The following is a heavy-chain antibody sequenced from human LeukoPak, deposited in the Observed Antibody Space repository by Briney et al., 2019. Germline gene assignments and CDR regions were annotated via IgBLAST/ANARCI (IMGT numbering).Heavy chain of an antibody. Sequence: SETLSLTCAVSGGSISSYYWTWIRQPPGKGLEWIGYIYYSGITNYNPSLNSRVTISIDRSKNQFSLKLSSVTAADTAVYYCARAPFFDFWTGYYFDYWGQGTLVTVSS. CDR3: ARAPFFDFWTGYYFDY. CDR2: IYYSGIT. D-gene: IGHD3/OR15-3a*01. V-gene: IGHV4-59*01. J-gene: IGHJ4*02. CDR1: GGSISSYY.